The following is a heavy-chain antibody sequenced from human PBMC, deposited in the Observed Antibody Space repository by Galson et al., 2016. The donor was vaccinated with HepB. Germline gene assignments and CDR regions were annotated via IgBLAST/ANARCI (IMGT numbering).Heavy chain of an antibody. Sequence: SVKVSCKASGYSFTGYFIHWVRQAPGQGLEWVGLIKPHSGGSKFAQKFQGRVTFTRDTSTSTAYMELTSLRSDDTAVYFCAREFNRHSVATFYYYGMDVWGQGTTVTVSS. CDR3: AREFNRHSVATFYYYGMDV. CDR2: IKPHSGGS. J-gene: IGHJ6*02. CDR1: GYSFTGYF. D-gene: IGHD5-12*01. V-gene: IGHV1-2*06.